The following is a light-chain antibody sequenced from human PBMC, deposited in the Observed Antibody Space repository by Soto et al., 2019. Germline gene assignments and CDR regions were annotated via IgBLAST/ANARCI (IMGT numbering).Light chain of an antibody. CDR3: SSYTSSSIYV. V-gene: IGLV2-14*01. CDR1: ISDVGGSNY. J-gene: IGLJ1*01. CDR2: DVS. Sequence: QAALTQPASLSGSPGQSITISCTGTISDVGGSNYVSWYQQLPGKAPKLMIYDVSDRPSGVSNRFSGSKSGNTASLTISGLQAEDEADYYCSSYTSSSIYVFGTGTKVTVL.